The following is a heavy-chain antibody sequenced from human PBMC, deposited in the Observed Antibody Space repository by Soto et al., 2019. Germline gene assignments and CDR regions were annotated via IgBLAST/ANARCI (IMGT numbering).Heavy chain of an antibody. CDR3: AIGTGLGLIDY. V-gene: IGHV1-3*01. CDR2: INAGNGNT. D-gene: IGHD2-8*01. Sequence: ASVKVSCKASGYTFTSYAMHWVRQAPGQRLEWMGWINAGNGNTKYSQKFQGRVTITRDTSTSTAYMELRSLRSDDTAVYYCAIGTGLGLIDYWGQGTLVTV. CDR1: GYTFTSYA. J-gene: IGHJ4*02.